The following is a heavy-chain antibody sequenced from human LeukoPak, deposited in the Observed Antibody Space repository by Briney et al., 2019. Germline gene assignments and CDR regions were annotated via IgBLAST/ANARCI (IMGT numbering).Heavy chain of an antibody. Sequence: SETLSLTCALHGGSFSGHYWSWIRQPPGKGLEWIREINHSGSTNNNPSLKSRVTISVDTSKNQFSLKLSSVTAADTAVYYCASAIWFGESRFDYWGQGTLVTVSS. CDR2: INHSGST. D-gene: IGHD3-10*01. CDR3: ASAIWFGESRFDY. CDR1: GGSFSGHY. V-gene: IGHV4-34*01. J-gene: IGHJ4*02.